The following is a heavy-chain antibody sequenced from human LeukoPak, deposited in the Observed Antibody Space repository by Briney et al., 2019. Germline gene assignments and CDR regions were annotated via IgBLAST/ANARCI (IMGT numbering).Heavy chain of an antibody. J-gene: IGHJ4*02. CDR2: IYYSGST. D-gene: IGHD3-10*01. CDR1: GGSIRSSSYY. CDR3: ASVERGYYGSGSYFDY. V-gene: IGHV4-39*01. Sequence: SETLSLTCTVSGGSIRSSSYYWGWIRQPPGKGLEWIGSIYYSGSTYYNPSLKSRVTISVDTPKNQFSLKLSSVTAAVTAVYYCASVERGYYGSGSYFDYWGQGTLVTVSS.